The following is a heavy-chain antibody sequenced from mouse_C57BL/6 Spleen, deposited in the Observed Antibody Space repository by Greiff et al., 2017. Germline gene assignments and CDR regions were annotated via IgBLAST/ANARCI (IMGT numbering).Heavy chain of an antibody. CDR2: IYPSSGYT. CDR1: GYTFTSYW. CDR3: ARGRYGYSVSHFDD. D-gene: IGHD2-2*01. V-gene: IGHV1-7*01. Sequence: VQLQQSGAELAKPGASVKLSCKASGYTFTSYWMHWVKQRPGQGLEWIGYIYPSSGYTKYNQKFKAKATLTADKSSSTAYMQLSSLTYEDSAVYYCARGRYGYSVSHFDDWGQGTTLTVSS. J-gene: IGHJ2*01.